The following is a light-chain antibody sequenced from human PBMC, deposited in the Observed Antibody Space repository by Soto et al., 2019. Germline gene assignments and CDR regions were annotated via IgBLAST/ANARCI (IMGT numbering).Light chain of an antibody. CDR1: QSVSSY. CDR3: QQRSSWPLT. J-gene: IGKJ4*01. CDR2: DAS. V-gene: IGKV3-11*01. Sequence: EIVLTQSPATLSLSPGERATLSCRASQSVSSYLAWYQQKPGQAPRLLIYDASNRATGIPVSFSGSGSGTDFTLTISSLEPEDFAVYYCQQRSSWPLTFGGGTKVEIK.